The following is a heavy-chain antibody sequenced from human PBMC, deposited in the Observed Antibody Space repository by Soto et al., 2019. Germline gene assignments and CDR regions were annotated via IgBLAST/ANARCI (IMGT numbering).Heavy chain of an antibody. CDR3: AREFCSGGNCYTYYFDP. J-gene: IGHJ5*02. V-gene: IGHV3-74*01. CDR1: GLTFNRYW. Sequence: GSLRLSCAASGLTFNRYWMHWVRHAPGKGLVWVSHINTDGSNTNYADAVKGRFTISRDNAKSTLFLQMNSLRDEDTAVYYCAREFCSGGNCYTYYFDPWGQGIPVTVSS. CDR2: INTDGSNT. D-gene: IGHD2-15*01.